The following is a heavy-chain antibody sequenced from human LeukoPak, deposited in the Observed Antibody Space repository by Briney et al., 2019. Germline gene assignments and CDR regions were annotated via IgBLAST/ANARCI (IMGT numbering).Heavy chain of an antibody. J-gene: IGHJ4*02. CDR1: GFTFSGSR. Sequence: GGSLRLSCAASGFTFSGSRMTWVRQTPGKGPELVAHINPDGNEQFYMDPVKGRFSITRDNAANSVYLQMNSLRVEDTALYYCARASVGVTILDYWGQGTLVTVSS. D-gene: IGHD3-10*01. CDR3: ARASVGVTILDY. CDR2: INPDGNEQ. V-gene: IGHV3-7*01.